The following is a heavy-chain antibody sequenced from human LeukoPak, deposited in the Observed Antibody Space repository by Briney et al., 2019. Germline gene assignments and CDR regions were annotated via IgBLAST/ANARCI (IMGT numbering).Heavy chain of an antibody. CDR3: ARRSTSLTLDY. CDR1: GYSISSGYY. D-gene: IGHD2-2*01. J-gene: IGHJ4*02. Sequence: SETLSLTCAVSGYSISSGYYWGCIRQPPGKGLEWIGSIDHRGRTYHNPSLKSRVTISVDTSKNQFSLKLSSVTAADTAVYYCARRSTSLTLDYWGQGTLVTVSS. CDR2: IDHRGRT. V-gene: IGHV4-38-2*01.